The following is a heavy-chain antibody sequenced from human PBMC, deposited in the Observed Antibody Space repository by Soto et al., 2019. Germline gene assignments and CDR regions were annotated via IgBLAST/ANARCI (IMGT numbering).Heavy chain of an antibody. V-gene: IGHV3-66*01. D-gene: IGHD6-6*01. J-gene: IGHJ4*02. CDR2: IYSGGST. CDR1: GFTVSTKY. CDR3: VKEAPRPHPVDY. Sequence: GGSLRLSCAASGFTVSTKYMSWVRQAPGKGLEWVSVIYSGGSTFYADSVRGRFTISRDNSKNTLFLQMNSLRAEDTAVYYCVKEAPRPHPVDYWGQGTLVTVSS.